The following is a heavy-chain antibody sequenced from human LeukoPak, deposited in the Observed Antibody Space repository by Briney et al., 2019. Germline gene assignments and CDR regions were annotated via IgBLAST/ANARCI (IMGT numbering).Heavy chain of an antibody. V-gene: IGHV3-53*01. CDR1: GFTVSSNY. D-gene: IGHD4-17*01. CDR3: ARAMTTVTLYYYYYMDV. Sequence: GGSLRLSCAASGFTVSSNYMSWVRQAPGKGLEWASVIYSGGSTYYADSVKGRFTISRDNSKNTLYLQMNSLRAEDTAVYYCARAMTTVTLYYYYYMDVWGKGTTVTVS. J-gene: IGHJ6*03. CDR2: IYSGGST.